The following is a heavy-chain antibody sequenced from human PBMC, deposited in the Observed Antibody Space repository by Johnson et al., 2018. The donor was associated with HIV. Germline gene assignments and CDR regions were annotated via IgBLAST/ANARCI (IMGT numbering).Heavy chain of an antibody. CDR1: GFTFSSYW. V-gene: IGHV3-7*01. CDR3: ARGDYYDAFDI. J-gene: IGHJ3*02. CDR2: IKQDGSEK. Sequence: VQLVESGGGLVQPGGSLRLSCAASGFTFSSYWMSWVRQAPGKGLEWVANIKQDGSEKYYVDSVKGRLTISRDNAKNSLYLQMNSLRAEDTAVYYCARGDYYDAFDIWGQGTMVTVSS. D-gene: IGHD3-10*01.